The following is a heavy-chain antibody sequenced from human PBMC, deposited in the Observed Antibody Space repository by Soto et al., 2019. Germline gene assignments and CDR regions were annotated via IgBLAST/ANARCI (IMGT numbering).Heavy chain of an antibody. J-gene: IGHJ4*02. V-gene: IGHV4-34*01. CDR2: ITPSGRT. Sequence: SETLSLTCAVSGGSFSGLFWSWIRQPPGKGLEWIGEITPSGRTNFSPSLKSRLTIAKDTSKNHLSLNLSSVTAADTAVYYCASSMGGRDFWGQGTLVTVSS. CDR3: ASSMGGRDF. CDR1: GGSFSGLF.